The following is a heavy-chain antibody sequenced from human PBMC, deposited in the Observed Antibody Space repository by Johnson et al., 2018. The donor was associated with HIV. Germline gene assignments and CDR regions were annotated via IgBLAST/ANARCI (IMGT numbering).Heavy chain of an antibody. CDR1: GFTVSSNY. CDR2: IRYDGSNK. CDR3: AKEMERWLLTSAFDI. D-gene: IGHD5-24*01. Sequence: QVQLVESGGGLIQPGGSLRLSCAASGFTVSSNYMNWVRQAPGKGLEWVAFIRYDGSNKYYADSVKGRFTISRDNAKTSLYLQMNSLRAEDTALYYCAKEMERWLLTSAFDIWGQGTMVTVSS. V-gene: IGHV3-30*02. J-gene: IGHJ3*02.